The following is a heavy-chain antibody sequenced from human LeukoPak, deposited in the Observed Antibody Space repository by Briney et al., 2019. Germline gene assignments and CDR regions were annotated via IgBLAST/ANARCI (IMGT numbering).Heavy chain of an antibody. CDR1: GFTFSSYA. CDR3: ARGHCSGGSCYSNYFDY. D-gene: IGHD2-15*01. J-gene: IGHJ4*02. V-gene: IGHV3-30*04. Sequence: GGSLRLSCAASGFTFSSYAMHWVRQAPGKGLEWVAVISYDGSNKYYADSVKGRFTISRDNSKNTLYLQMNSLRAEDTAVYYCARGHCSGGSCYSNYFDYWGQGTLVTVSS. CDR2: ISYDGSNK.